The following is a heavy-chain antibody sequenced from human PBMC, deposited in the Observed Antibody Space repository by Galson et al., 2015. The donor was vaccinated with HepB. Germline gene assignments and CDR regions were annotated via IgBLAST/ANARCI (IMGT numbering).Heavy chain of an antibody. J-gene: IGHJ4*02. D-gene: IGHD3-22*01. CDR3: AKLPEKSRTDWTHYYPTDDY. Sequence: SLRLSCAASGFTFSSYGMHWVRQAPGKGLEWVAFIRYDGSNKYYADSVKGRFTISRDNSKNTLYLQMNSLRAEDTAVYYCAKLPEKSRTDWTHYYPTDDYWGQGTLVTVSS. CDR2: IRYDGSNK. CDR1: GFTFSSYG. V-gene: IGHV3-30*02.